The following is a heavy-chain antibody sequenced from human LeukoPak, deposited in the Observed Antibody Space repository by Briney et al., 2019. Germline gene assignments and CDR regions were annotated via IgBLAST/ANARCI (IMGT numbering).Heavy chain of an antibody. J-gene: IGHJ4*02. V-gene: IGHV4-31*03. D-gene: IGHD5-24*01. CDR3: ARLPNNRDGYNPLDY. Sequence: PSQTLSLTCTVSGGSISSGGYYWSWIRQHPGKGLEWIGYIYYSGSTYYNPSLKSRVTISVDTSKNQFSLKLSSVTAADTAVYYCARLPNNRDGYNPLDYWGQGTLVTVSP. CDR2: IYYSGST. CDR1: GGSISSGGYY.